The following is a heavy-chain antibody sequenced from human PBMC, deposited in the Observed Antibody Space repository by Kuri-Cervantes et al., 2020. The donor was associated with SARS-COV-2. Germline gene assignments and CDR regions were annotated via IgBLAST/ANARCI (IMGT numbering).Heavy chain of an antibody. J-gene: IGHJ4*02. CDR1: GFSLNTSEMC. CDR2: IDWDDDK. CDR3: ARIQATTVIADY. Sequence: SGPTLVKPTQPLTLTCTFSGFSLNTSEMCVSWIRQPPGKALEWLARIDWDDDKYYNTFLQTRLSIAKDTSKNQVVLTMTNMDPVDTATYYCARIQATTVIADYWGQGTLVTVSS. V-gene: IGHV2-70*11. D-gene: IGHD4-11*01.